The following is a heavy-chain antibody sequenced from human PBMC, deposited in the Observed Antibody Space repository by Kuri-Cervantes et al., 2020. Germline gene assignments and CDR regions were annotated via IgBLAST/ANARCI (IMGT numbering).Heavy chain of an antibody. D-gene: IGHD5-18*01. Sequence: AASGXXXSSXGXHWVRQAPGKGLEWXAVIWXDGSNXXXADSVKXRXXISRDNSKNMLYXQMXGLRAXDTAVXYCSXXATAMVVFXXYYGMDVWGQGTTVTVSS. V-gene: IGHV3-33*01. CDR1: GXXXSSXG. J-gene: IGHJ6*02. CDR2: IWXDGSNX. CDR3: SXXATAMVVFXXYYGMDV.